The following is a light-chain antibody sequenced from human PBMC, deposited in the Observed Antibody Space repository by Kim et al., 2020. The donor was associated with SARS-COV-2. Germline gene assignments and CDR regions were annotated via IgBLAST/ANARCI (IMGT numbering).Light chain of an antibody. Sequence: ETVVTQSPATLSVSPGEKATLSCRTSRSVAGNIAWYQQKPGQAPRLLIHRASTRATGVPVRFTGRGYGIEFTLTITALQPEDSGVYYCQQNDNWPPYTFGLGTKLEI. J-gene: IGKJ2*01. CDR3: QQNDNWPPYT. V-gene: IGKV3-15*01. CDR2: RAS. CDR1: RSVAGN.